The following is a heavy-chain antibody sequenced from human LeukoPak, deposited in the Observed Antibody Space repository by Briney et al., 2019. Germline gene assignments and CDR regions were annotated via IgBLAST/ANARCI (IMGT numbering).Heavy chain of an antibody. V-gene: IGHV3-43*02. D-gene: IGHD3-3*01. J-gene: IGHJ6*02. CDR1: GFTIGPYA. Sequence: GGALRLSCAASGFTIGPYAMYWVRQGPGRGLEWVSVIKADGSGTFYADSVRGRFTTSRDNSKNSLYLQMNSLTSEDTALYYCATWAFYHDLDVWGQGTTVIVSS. CDR3: ATWAFYHDLDV. CDR2: IKADGSGT.